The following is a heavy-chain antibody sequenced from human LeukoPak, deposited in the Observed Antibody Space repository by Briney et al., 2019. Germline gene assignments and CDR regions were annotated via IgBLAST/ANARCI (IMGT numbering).Heavy chain of an antibody. Sequence: PGGSLRLSCSASGFTFSSYAMHWVRQAPGKGLEYVSAISSNGGSTYYADSVKGRFTISRDNSKNTLYLQMSNLRAEDTAVYYCVKGGSGSYGYYFDYWGQGTLVTVSS. V-gene: IGHV3-64D*09. J-gene: IGHJ4*02. CDR1: GFTFSSYA. D-gene: IGHD3-10*01. CDR3: VKGGSGSYGYYFDY. CDR2: ISSNGGST.